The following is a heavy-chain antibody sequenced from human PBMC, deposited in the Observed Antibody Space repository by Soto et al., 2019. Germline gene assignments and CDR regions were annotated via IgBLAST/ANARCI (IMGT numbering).Heavy chain of an antibody. CDR2: ISGYNGNT. CDR1: GYTFTNYG. CDR3: AREGQAPYYSYGMDV. V-gene: IGHV1-18*01. Sequence: QVQVVQSGDEVKKPGASVKVSCKASGYTFTNYGFSWVRQAPGQGLEWMGWISGYNGNTKYAEKCQGRVTMTTDTATSTAHMELRRLRSEDTAVYYCAREGQAPYYSYGMDVWGQGTQVTVSS. J-gene: IGHJ6*02.